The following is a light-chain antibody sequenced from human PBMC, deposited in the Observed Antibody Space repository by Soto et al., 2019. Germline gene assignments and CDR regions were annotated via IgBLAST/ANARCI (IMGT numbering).Light chain of an antibody. CDR2: EDS. V-gene: IGLV2-23*01. CDR3: CSYASSGTYWV. J-gene: IGLJ3*02. Sequence: QSALTQPASVSGSPGQSITISCTGTSSDAGSYNFVSWYQQYPGKAPKVMIYEDSNRPSGVSNRFSGSKSGNTASLTISGLQDEDEADYYCCSYASSGTYWVFGGGTKVTVL. CDR1: SSDAGSYNF.